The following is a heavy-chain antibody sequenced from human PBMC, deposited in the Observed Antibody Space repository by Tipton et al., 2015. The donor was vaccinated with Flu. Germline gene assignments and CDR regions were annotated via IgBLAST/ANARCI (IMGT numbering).Heavy chain of an antibody. CDR1: GFTFDGYA. D-gene: IGHD2/OR15-2a*01. CDR2: INGDGSST. Sequence: SLRLSCAASGFTFDGYAMHWVRQAPGKGLEWVSRINGDGSSTTYADSVKGRFSMSRDNAKDTLYLEMNSLRADDTAVYYCAREGGYCNSATCYKYFQHWGQGTLVTVYS. V-gene: IGHV3-74*01. CDR3: AREGGYCNSATCYKYFQH. J-gene: IGHJ1*01.